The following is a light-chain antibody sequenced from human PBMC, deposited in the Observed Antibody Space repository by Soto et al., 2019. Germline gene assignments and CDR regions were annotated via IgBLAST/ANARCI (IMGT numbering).Light chain of an antibody. V-gene: IGLV2-14*02. CDR3: SSYSSTSTPYV. CDR1: NSDVGTHNL. CDR2: EGT. Sequence: QSVLTQPASASGSPGQSITISCTGTNSDVGTHNLVSWYQQHPGKAPKLIIYEGTKRPSGVSNRFSGSKSGNTASLTISGLQAEDEADYYCSSYSSTSTPYVFGGGTKVTVL. J-gene: IGLJ1*01.